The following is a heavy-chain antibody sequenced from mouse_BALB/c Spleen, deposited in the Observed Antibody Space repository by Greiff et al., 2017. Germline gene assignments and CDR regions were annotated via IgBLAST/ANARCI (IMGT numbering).Heavy chain of an antibody. D-gene: IGHD2-4*01. CDR3: ASYDYLLFDY. V-gene: IGHV14-4*02. Sequence: VQLQQSGAELVRSGASVKLSCTASGFNIKDYYMHWVKQRPEQGLEWIGWIDPENGDTEYAPKFQGKATMTADTSSNTAYLQLSSLTSEDTAVYYCASYDYLLFDYWGQGTTLTVSS. CDR2: IDPENGDT. J-gene: IGHJ2*01. CDR1: GFNIKDYY.